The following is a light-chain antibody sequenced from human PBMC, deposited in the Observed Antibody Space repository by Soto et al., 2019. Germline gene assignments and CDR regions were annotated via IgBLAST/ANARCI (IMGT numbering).Light chain of an antibody. V-gene: IGLV2-14*01. J-gene: IGLJ3*02. CDR1: NSDVGGYNY. CDR3: SSYTKTDSWV. CDR2: DVS. Sequence: QSALTQPASVSGSPGQSITISCTGTNSDVGGYNYVSWYQQHPGKAPKLMIYDVSNRPSGVSNRFSGSKSGNTAFLTISGLQAEDEADYYCSSYTKTDSWVFGGGTKLTVL.